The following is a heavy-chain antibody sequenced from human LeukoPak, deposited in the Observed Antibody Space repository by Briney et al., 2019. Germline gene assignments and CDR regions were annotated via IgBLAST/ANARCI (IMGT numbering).Heavy chain of an antibody. D-gene: IGHD3-3*01. CDR2: INPNSGGT. V-gene: IGHV1-2*04. Sequence: ASVTVSCKASGYTFTGYFMHWVRQAPGQGLEWMGWINPNSGGTNYAQKFQGWVTMTRDTSISTAYMVLSRLRSDDTAVYYCARRRPITIFGVVGFDYWGQGTLVTVSS. CDR1: GYTFTGYF. J-gene: IGHJ4*02. CDR3: ARRRPITIFGVVGFDY.